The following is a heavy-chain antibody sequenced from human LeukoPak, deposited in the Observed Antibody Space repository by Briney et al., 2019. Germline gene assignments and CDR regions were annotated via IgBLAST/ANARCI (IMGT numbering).Heavy chain of an antibody. CDR3: ATGLPRPVHAFDI. Sequence: ASVKVSCKVSGYTLTELSMHWVRQALGKGLEWMGGFDPEDGETIYAQKFQGRVTMTEDTSTDTAYMELSSLRSEDTAVYYCATGLPRPVHAFDIWGQGTMVTVSS. CDR1: GYTLTELS. D-gene: IGHD4-11*01. V-gene: IGHV1-24*01. CDR2: FDPEDGET. J-gene: IGHJ3*02.